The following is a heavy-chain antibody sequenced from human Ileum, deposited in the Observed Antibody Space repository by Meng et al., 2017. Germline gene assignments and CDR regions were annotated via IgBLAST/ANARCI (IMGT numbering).Heavy chain of an antibody. CDR2: ISGGDGST. CDR1: GFIFSIHG. CDR3: TKLYWNQGRIFDY. V-gene: IGHV3-23*01. D-gene: IGHD1-14*01. J-gene: IGHJ4*02. Sequence: EVQLLESGGGLVQPGGSLRLSCAASGFIFSIHGMNWVRQAPGKGLEWVSTISGGDGSTYYADSVRGRFTISRDTSKDTLYLQMDSLRVEDTAVYYCTKLYWNQGRIFDYWGQGTLVTVSS.